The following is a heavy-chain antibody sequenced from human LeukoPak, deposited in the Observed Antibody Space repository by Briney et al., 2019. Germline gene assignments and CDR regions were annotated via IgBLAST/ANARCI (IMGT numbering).Heavy chain of an antibody. V-gene: IGHV3-64*01. CDR1: GFTFSSYA. J-gene: IGHJ6*02. CDR3: ARSPGGLPSKTTYYYYGMDV. CDR2: ISSNGGST. Sequence: GGSLRLSCAASGFTFSSYAMRWVRQAPGKGLKYVSAISSNGGSTYYANSVNGRFTISRDNSKNTLYLQMGSLRAEDMAVYYCARSPGGLPSKTTYYYYGMDVWGQGTTVTVSS. D-gene: IGHD1-26*01.